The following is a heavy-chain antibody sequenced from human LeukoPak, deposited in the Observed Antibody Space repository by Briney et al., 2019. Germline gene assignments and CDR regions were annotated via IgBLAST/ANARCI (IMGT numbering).Heavy chain of an antibody. D-gene: IGHD3-10*01. Sequence: ASVKVSCKVSGYTLTELSMHWVRQAPGKGLEWMGGFDPEDGETFYAQKFQGRVTMTEDTSTDTAYMELSSLRSEDTAVYSCATDLGITMVRGAVYWGQGTLVTVSS. CDR2: FDPEDGET. J-gene: IGHJ4*02. V-gene: IGHV1-24*01. CDR1: GYTLTELS. CDR3: ATDLGITMVRGAVY.